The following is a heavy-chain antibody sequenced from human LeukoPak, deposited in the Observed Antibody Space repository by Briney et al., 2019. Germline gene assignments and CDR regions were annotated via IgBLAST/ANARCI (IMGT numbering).Heavy chain of an antibody. Sequence: GGSLRLSCAASGFTFSDYSMNWVRQAPGKGLEWVSSISSSGFSIFYADSVKGRLTISRDNAKNSLYLQMNSLRAEDTAVYYCARGGDSYFDYWGQGTLVTVSS. V-gene: IGHV3-21*01. J-gene: IGHJ4*02. CDR3: ARGGDSYFDY. CDR2: ISSSGFSI. CDR1: GFTFSDYS. D-gene: IGHD3-10*01.